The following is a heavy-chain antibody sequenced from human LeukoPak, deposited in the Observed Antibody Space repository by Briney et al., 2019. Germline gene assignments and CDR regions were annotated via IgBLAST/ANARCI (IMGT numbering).Heavy chain of an antibody. Sequence: SETLSLTCTVSGGSISTYYWSWIRQPAGKGLEWIGRIYTSGSTNYNPSLKSRVTISVDTSKNQFSLKLSSVTAADTAVYYCARGNSGGRGYYFDYWGQGTLVAVSS. CDR1: GGSISTYY. V-gene: IGHV4-4*07. CDR3: ARGNSGGRGYYFDY. J-gene: IGHJ4*02. CDR2: IYTSGST. D-gene: IGHD6-19*01.